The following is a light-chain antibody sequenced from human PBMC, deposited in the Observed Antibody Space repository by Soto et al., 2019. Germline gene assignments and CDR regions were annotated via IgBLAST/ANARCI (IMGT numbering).Light chain of an antibody. J-gene: IGKJ2*01. Sequence: DIQMTQSPSSLSASLGDRVTITCRASQSISSYLNWYQQKPGKAPNLLIYAASSLQSGVASRFSGRGSGIDFTLIISSLQPEDFATYYCQQSYSTPYTFGQGTKLEIK. V-gene: IGKV1-39*01. CDR3: QQSYSTPYT. CDR1: QSISSY. CDR2: AAS.